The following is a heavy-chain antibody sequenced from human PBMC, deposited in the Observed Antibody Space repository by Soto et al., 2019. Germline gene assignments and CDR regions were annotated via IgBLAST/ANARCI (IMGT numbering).Heavy chain of an antibody. CDR3: ARLIGNSWLDS. Sequence: QVQMQQSGPGLVKPSRTLSLTCAISGDSVSTNSATWDWIRQSPSRGLEWLGRTYYRSKWCYDYALSVKGRININTDTSNNHFSLQLNSVTPDDTAVYYCARLIGNSWLDSWGQGTLVTVSA. V-gene: IGHV6-1*01. CDR1: GDSVSTNSAT. CDR2: TYYRSKWCY. D-gene: IGHD2-8*01. J-gene: IGHJ5*01.